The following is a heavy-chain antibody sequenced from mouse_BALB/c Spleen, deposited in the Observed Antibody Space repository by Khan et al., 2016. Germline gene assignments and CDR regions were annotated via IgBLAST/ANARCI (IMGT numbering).Heavy chain of an antibody. CDR3: NKLDYYYAMDY. Sequence: EVKLEESGGGLVQPGGSMKLSCVASGFTFSNYWMNWVRQSPEKGLEWVAEIRLKSNNYATHYAESVKGRFTISRDDSKSSVYLQMNNLRAEDTGIYYCNKLDYYYAMDYWGQGTSVTVSS. V-gene: IGHV6-6*02. CDR2: IRLKSNNYAT. D-gene: IGHD2-13*01. CDR1: GFTFSNYW. J-gene: IGHJ4*01.